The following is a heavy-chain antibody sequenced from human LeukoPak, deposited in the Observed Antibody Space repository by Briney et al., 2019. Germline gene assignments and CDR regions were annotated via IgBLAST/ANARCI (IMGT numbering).Heavy chain of an antibody. Sequence: PSETLSLTCTVSGGSISSSSYYWSWIRQPPGKGLEWIGYIYYSGSTNYNPSLKSRVTISVDTSKNQFSLKLSSVTAADTAVYYCARAGGSGDAFDIWGQGTMVTVSS. CDR1: GGSISSSSYY. D-gene: IGHD3-10*01. J-gene: IGHJ3*02. V-gene: IGHV4-61*01. CDR2: IYYSGST. CDR3: ARAGGSGDAFDI.